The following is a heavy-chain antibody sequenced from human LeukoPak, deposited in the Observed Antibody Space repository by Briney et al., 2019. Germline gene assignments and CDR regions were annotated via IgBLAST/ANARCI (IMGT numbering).Heavy chain of an antibody. D-gene: IGHD3-9*01. V-gene: IGHV3-23*01. CDR1: GFTVSNYA. CDR3: AKWGDYDILTGYYDPDY. J-gene: IGHJ4*02. CDR2: ISGRDDST. Sequence: PGASLRLSCAASGFTVSNYAMYWVRQAPGKGLEWVSAISGRDDSTYYADSVKGRFTISRDTSKNMLFLQMNSLRAEDTAVYYCAKWGDYDILTGYYDPDYWGQGTLVTVSS.